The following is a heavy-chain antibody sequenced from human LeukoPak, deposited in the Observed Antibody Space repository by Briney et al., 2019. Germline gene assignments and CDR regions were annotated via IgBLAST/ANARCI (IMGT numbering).Heavy chain of an antibody. J-gene: IGHJ5*02. D-gene: IGHD3-9*01. CDR1: GFAVSTNY. CDR3: ARGRYFDWLPLNWFDP. Sequence: GGSLRLSCAASGFAVSTNYLSWVRQAPGKGLEWVSVIYSDGSTYYTDSVKGRFTISRDNSKNTLYLQMNSLRAEDTAVYYCARGRYFDWLPLNWFDPWGQGTLVTVSS. V-gene: IGHV3-53*01. CDR2: IYSDGST.